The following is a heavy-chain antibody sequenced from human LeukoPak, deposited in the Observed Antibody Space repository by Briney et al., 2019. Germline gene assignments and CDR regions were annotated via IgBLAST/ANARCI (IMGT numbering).Heavy chain of an antibody. Sequence: GASVKVSCKASGYTFTGYYMHWVRQAPGQGLEWMGWITPYNDKTNYAQRFQGRLTMTTETSTNTDYMELRSLRSDDTAVYYCAETARDIWGQGTMVTVSS. CDR2: ITPYNDKT. D-gene: IGHD5-18*01. CDR3: AETARDI. CDR1: GYTFTGYY. V-gene: IGHV1-18*04. J-gene: IGHJ3*02.